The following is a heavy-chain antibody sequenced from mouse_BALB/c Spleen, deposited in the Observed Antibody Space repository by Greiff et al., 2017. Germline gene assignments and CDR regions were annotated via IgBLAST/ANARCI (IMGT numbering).Heavy chain of an antibody. CDR1: GFTFSSYA. V-gene: IGHV5-6-5*01. CDR2: ISSGGST. J-gene: IGHJ4*01. D-gene: IGHD1-1*02. Sequence: EVQLMESGGGLVKPGGSLKLSCAASGFTFSSYAMSWVRQTPEKRLEWVASISSGGSTYYPDSVKGRFTISRDNARNILYLQMSSLRSEDTAMYYCARDGGYHAMDYWGQGTSVTVSS. CDR3: ARDGGYHAMDY.